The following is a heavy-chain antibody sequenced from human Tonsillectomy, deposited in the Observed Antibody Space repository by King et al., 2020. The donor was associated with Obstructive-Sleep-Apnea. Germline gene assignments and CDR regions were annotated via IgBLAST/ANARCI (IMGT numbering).Heavy chain of an antibody. V-gene: IGHV3-11*06. D-gene: IGHD2-15*01. J-gene: IGHJ6*02. CDR2: ISSSSSFT. Sequence: VQLVESGGGLVKPGGSLRLSCAASGFTFGDYYMSWIRQAPGRGLEWISHISSSSSFTMYADSVKGRFTIYRDSAKNSLYLQMNSLRAEDTGVYFCARYCTGGSCSYSYFGLDVWGQGTTVTVSS. CDR3: ARYCTGGSCSYSYFGLDV. CDR1: GFTFGDYY.